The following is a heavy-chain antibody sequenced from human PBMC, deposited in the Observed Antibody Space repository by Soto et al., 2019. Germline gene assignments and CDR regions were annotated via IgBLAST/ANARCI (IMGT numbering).Heavy chain of an antibody. Sequence: EVQLVESGGGLVKPGGSPRLSCAASGFSFSNAWMNWVRQAPGKGLEWVGRIKSKADGGATDYAAPVKGRFTISRDDSDNMLYLQMNSLKTEDTAVYYCATDSGSGSGAIDYWGQGTLVTVSS. CDR1: GFSFSNAW. CDR2: IKSKADGGAT. CDR3: ATDSGSGSGAIDY. V-gene: IGHV3-15*07. D-gene: IGHD3-10*01. J-gene: IGHJ4*02.